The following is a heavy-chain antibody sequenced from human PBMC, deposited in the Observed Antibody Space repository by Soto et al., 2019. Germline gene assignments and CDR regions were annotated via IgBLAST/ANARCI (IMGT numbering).Heavy chain of an antibody. D-gene: IGHD3-10*01. CDR2: IIPILGIA. J-gene: IGHJ6*02. CDR1: GGTFSSYT. Sequence: SVKVSCKASGGTFSSYTISWVRQAPGQGLEWMGRIIPILGIANYAQKFQGRVTITADKSTSTAYMELSSLRSEDTAVYYCATTGKVRGVTNYYYGMDVWGRGTTVTVSS. CDR3: ATTGKVRGVTNYYYGMDV. V-gene: IGHV1-69*02.